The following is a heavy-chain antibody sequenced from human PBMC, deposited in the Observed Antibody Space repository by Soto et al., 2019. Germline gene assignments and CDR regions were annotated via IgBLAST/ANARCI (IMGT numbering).Heavy chain of an antibody. CDR1: GFTFGNNH. J-gene: IGHJ4*02. CDR2: IRSESEGGTT. V-gene: IGHV3-49*03. CDR3: TRWKESYSDY. Sequence: GGSLRLSCTVSGFTFGNNHVSWFRQAPGRGLEWVSFIRSESEGGTTEYAASVRGRFTISKDDSKSIAYLQMNSLKTEDTAVYYCTRWKESYSDYWGQGTLVTVSS. D-gene: IGHD1-1*01.